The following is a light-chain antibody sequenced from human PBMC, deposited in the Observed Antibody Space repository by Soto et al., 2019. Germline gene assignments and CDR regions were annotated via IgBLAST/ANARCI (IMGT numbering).Light chain of an antibody. CDR2: DAS. CDR1: QDISNY. V-gene: IGKV1-33*01. J-gene: IGKJ4*01. Sequence: DIPMPQSPSSLSASVGDRVTITCQASQDISNYLNWYQQKPGKAPKLLIYDASNLETGVPSRFSGSGSGTDFTFTISSLQPEDIATYYGQQYDNLLAFGGGTKVEIK. CDR3: QQYDNLLA.